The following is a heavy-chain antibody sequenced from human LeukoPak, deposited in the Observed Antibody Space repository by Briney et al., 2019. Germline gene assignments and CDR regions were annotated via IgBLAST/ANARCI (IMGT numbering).Heavy chain of an antibody. V-gene: IGHV3-48*03. CDR3: ARRRDDILSYSYDYYMDV. D-gene: IGHD3-16*01. CDR2: IGSSSSTI. Sequence: PGGSLRLSCAAYGFTFSSYEMNWVRQAPGKGLEWVAYIGSSSSTIFYADSVKGRFTITRDNAKKSPSLQMSSLRAEDTAVYYCARRRDDILSYSYDYYMDVWGKGTTVTVSS. CDR1: GFTFSSYE. J-gene: IGHJ6*03.